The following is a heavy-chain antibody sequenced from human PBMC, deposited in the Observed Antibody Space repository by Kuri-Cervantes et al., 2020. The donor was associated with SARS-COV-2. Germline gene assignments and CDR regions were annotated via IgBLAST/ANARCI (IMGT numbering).Heavy chain of an antibody. CDR2: FSTSNGKT. CDR3: ARDQTSGWYDY. Sequence: ASVKVSCKAPIYTSMNYGISWVRQAPGQGLEWLAIFSTSNGKTHYAQKFQGRVTMTRDTSISTAYMELSRLRSDDTAVYYCARDQTSGWYDYWGQGTLVTVSS. V-gene: IGHV1-18*01. CDR1: IYTSMNYG. J-gene: IGHJ4*02. D-gene: IGHD6-19*01.